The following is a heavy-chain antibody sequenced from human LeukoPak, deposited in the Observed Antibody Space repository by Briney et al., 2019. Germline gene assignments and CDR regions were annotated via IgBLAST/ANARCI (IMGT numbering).Heavy chain of an antibody. CDR3: AAEWGSSGYEGPLH. CDR2: IVVGSGNT. Sequence: ASVKVSCKASGFTFTSSAVQWVRQARGQRLEWIGWIVVGSGNTNYAQKFQERVTITRDMSTSTAYMELSSLRSEDTAVYYCAAEWGSSGYEGPLHWGQGTLVTVSS. V-gene: IGHV1-58*01. CDR1: GFTFTSSA. J-gene: IGHJ4*02. D-gene: IGHD3-22*01.